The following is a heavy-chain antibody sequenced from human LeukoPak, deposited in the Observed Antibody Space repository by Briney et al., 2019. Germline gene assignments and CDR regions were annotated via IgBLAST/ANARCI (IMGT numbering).Heavy chain of an antibody. J-gene: IGHJ4*02. Sequence: SETLSLTCTVSGGSIGSYYWSWIRQPPGKGLEWIGYIYYSGGATYNPSLKSRVTMSIDTSKNHFSLKLTSVTAADTATYYCARETSLAGFASGLGFNYWGQGILVTVSS. CDR3: ARETSLAGFASGLGFNY. CDR1: GGSIGSYY. D-gene: IGHD6-19*01. CDR2: IYYSGGA. V-gene: IGHV4-59*01.